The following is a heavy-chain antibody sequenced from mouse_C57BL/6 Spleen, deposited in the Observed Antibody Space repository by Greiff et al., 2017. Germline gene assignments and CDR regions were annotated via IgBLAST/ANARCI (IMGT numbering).Heavy chain of an antibody. CDR1: GYTFTSYW. J-gene: IGHJ4*01. CDR2: IDPNSGDT. V-gene: IGHV1-72*01. Sequence: QVQLKQPGAELVKPGASVKLSCKASGYTFTSYWMHWVKQTPGRGLEWIGRIDPNSGDTKYNEKFKGKATLTVDKPSSTAYMQLSSLTSEDSAVYYCGRQVPYDYAMDYWGQGTSVTVSS. CDR3: GRQVPYDYAMDY.